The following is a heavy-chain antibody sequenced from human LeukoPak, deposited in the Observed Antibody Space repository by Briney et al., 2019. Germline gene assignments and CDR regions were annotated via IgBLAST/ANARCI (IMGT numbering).Heavy chain of an antibody. D-gene: IGHD3-9*01. CDR2: ITNGGSTI. CDR1: GFTFSDYK. Sequence: PGGSLRLSCAASGFTFSDYKMNWVRQAPGKGLEGVSYITNGGSTIHHADSVKGRFTISRDNAKKTLYLQMNSLRAEDTAVYYCARSIGLTGGGVDVWGQGTTVTVSS. V-gene: IGHV3-11*01. CDR3: ARSIGLTGGGVDV. J-gene: IGHJ6*02.